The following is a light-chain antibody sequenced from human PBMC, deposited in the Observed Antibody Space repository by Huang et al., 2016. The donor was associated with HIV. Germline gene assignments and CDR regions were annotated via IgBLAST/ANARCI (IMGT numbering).Light chain of an antibody. CDR1: QGIRNY. CDR3: QQRSTWPPFT. CDR2: DAA. V-gene: IGKV3-11*01. J-gene: IGKJ5*01. Sequence: EIVLTQSPATLSLSPGQRATLSCRASQGIRNYLAWYQQKHGQAPRLLVYDAANRATGIPPRFSGGGSGTDFTLTINSLEPEDFAVYYCQQRSTWPPFTFGQGTRLEFK.